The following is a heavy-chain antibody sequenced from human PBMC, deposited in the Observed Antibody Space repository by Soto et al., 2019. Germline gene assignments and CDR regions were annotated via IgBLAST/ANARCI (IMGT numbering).Heavy chain of an antibody. CDR2: IHSSGST. D-gene: IGHD6-13*01. CDR1: GASMNSYH. Sequence: SETLSLTCTVSGASMNSYHWSWIRQPAGKGLEWIGHIHSSGSTNYNPSLKSRVTMSVDTSKNQFSLRLMSLMAADTAVYYCARDQGVAAAGITWFDPWGQGSLVTVSS. CDR3: ARDQGVAAAGITWFDP. V-gene: IGHV4-4*07. J-gene: IGHJ5*02.